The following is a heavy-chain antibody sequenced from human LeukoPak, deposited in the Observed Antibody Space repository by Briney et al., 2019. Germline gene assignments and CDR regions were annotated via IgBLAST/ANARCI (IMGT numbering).Heavy chain of an antibody. V-gene: IGHV3-7*01. CDR3: VKDFKGEIGEKGSLMRGFDY. D-gene: IGHD2-21*01. J-gene: IGHJ4*02. Sequence: GSLRLSCAASGFTFSHYWMSWVRQAPGKGLEWVANIKEDGSQKYYVDSVKGRFSISRDNAKNSLFLLVTSLRPEDTAVYYFVKDFKGEIGEKGSLMRGFDYWGQGRLVTVSS. CDR1: GFTFSHYW. CDR2: IKEDGSQK.